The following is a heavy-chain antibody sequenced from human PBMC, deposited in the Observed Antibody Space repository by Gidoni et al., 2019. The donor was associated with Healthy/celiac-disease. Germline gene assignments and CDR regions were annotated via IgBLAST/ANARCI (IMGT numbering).Heavy chain of an antibody. CDR3: ARLHGDSNAFDI. Sequence: SGFTFSSYDMHWVRQATGKGLEWVSAIGTAGDTYYPGSVKGRFPISRENAKNSLYLQMNSLRAGDTAVYYCARLHGDSNAFDIWGQGTMVTVSS. D-gene: IGHD7-27*01. V-gene: IGHV3-13*01. CDR2: IGTAGDT. CDR1: GFTFSSYD. J-gene: IGHJ3*02.